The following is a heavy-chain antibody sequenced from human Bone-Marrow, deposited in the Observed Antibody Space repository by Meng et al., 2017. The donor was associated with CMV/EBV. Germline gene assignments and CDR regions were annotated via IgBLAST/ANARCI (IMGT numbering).Heavy chain of an antibody. CDR3: AKHYSRTVADAFDV. CDR2: IDSSSNYR. CDR1: GFTFSSYS. D-gene: IGHD1-26*01. V-gene: IGHV3-21*01. J-gene: IGHJ3*01. Sequence: GGSLRLSCAASGFTFSSYSMNWVRQAPGKGLEWVSSIDSSSNYRHYADSVEGRFTISRDNAKNSLYLQINSLRAEDTAVYYCAKHYSRTVADAFDVWGQGTMVNVSS.